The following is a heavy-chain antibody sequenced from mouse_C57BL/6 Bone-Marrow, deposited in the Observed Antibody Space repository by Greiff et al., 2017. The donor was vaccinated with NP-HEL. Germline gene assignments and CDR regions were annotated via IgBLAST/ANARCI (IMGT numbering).Heavy chain of an antibody. CDR3: ARDQGTTVGFAY. CDR1: GYSITSGYY. V-gene: IGHV3-6*01. D-gene: IGHD1-1*01. Sequence: EVKLMESGPGLVKPSQSLSLTCSVTGYSITSGYYWNWIRQFPGNKLEWMGYISYDGSNNYNPSLKNRISITRDTSKNQFFLKLNSVTTEDTATYYCARDQGTTVGFAYWGQGTLVTVSA. J-gene: IGHJ3*01. CDR2: ISYDGSN.